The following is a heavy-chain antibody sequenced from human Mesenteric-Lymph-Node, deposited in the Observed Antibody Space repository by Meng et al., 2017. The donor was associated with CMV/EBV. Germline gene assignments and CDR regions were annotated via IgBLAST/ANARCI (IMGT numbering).Heavy chain of an antibody. CDR3: ARDRTRYGDTRY. CDR1: GFTFSDYY. Sequence: GESLKISCAASGFTFSDYYMSWIRQAPGKGLEWVSYISSSGSTIYYADSVKGRFTISRDNAKNSLYLQMNSLRAEDTAVYYCARDRTRYGDTRYWGQGTLVTVSS. CDR2: ISSSGSTI. D-gene: IGHD4-17*01. J-gene: IGHJ4*02. V-gene: IGHV3-11*04.